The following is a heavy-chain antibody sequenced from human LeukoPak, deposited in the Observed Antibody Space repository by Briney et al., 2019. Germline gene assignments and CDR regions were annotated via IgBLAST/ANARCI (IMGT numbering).Heavy chain of an antibody. D-gene: IGHD3-10*01. V-gene: IGHV5-51*01. Sequence: GESLKISCKGSGYSFTGYWIGWVRQMPGKGLEWMGIIYPGDSDTRYSPSFQGQVTISADKSISTAYLQWSSLKASDTAMYYCARRGSGSYWEYYFDYWGQGTLVTVSS. CDR2: IYPGDSDT. CDR3: ARRGSGSYWEYYFDY. CDR1: GYSFTGYW. J-gene: IGHJ4*02.